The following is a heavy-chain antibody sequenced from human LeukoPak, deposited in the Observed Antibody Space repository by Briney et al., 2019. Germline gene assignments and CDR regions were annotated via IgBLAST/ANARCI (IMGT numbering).Heavy chain of an antibody. J-gene: IGHJ6*02. CDR3: ARVSAAIRYYYYYGMDV. CDR1: GGTFSSYA. CDR2: IIPIFGIA. V-gene: IGHV1-69*04. D-gene: IGHD2-2*02. Sequence: GASVKVSCKASGGTFSSYAISWVRQAPGQGLEWMGRIIPIFGIANYAQKFQGRVTITADKSTSTAYMELSSLRSEDTAVYYCARVSAAIRYYYYYGMDVWGQGTTVTVSS.